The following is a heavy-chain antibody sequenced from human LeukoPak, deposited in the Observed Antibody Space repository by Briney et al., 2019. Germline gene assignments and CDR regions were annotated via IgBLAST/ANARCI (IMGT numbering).Heavy chain of an antibody. J-gene: IGHJ4*02. D-gene: IGHD5-18*01. Sequence: GGSLRLSCAASGFTFSTYWMSWVRQAPGRGLEWVANIKQDGSEKYYVDSVKGRFTISRDNAKSSLYLQMNSLRAEDTAVYYCARALDVDTAMADYWGQGTLVTVSS. CDR3: ARALDVDTAMADY. CDR2: IKQDGSEK. CDR1: GFTFSTYW. V-gene: IGHV3-7*01.